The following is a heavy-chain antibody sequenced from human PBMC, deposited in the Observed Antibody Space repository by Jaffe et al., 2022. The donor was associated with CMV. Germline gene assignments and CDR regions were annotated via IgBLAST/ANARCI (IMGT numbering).Heavy chain of an antibody. V-gene: IGHV4-59*08. CDR2: IYYSGST. CDR3: ARHGRGSYHFDY. J-gene: IGHJ4*02. CDR1: GGSISSYY. D-gene: IGHD1-26*01. Sequence: QVQLQESGPGLVKPSETLSLTCTVSGGSISSYYWSWIRQPPGKGLEWIGYIYYSGSTNYNPSLKSRVTISVDTSKNQFSLKLSSVTAADTAVYYCARHGRGSYHFDYWGQGTLVTVSS.